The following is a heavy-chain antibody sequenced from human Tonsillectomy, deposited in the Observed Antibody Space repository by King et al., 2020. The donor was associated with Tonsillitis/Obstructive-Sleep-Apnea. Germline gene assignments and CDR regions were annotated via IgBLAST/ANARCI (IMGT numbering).Heavy chain of an antibody. D-gene: IGHD3-16*01. J-gene: IGHJ6*03. CDR1: GYTFTNYG. V-gene: IGHV1-18*01. CDR2: ISVYNGNT. Sequence: VQLVESGAEVKKPGASMKVSCKASGYTFTNYGISWVRQAPGQGLEWMGWISVYNGNTNYAQKLQGRVTMTTDTSTSTAYMEMRSLRSDDTAVYYCAGRGWSGELFLEYYMDVWGKGTTVTVSS. CDR3: AGRGWSGELFLEYYMDV.